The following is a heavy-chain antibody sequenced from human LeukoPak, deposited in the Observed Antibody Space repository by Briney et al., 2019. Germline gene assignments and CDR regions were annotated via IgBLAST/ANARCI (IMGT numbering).Heavy chain of an antibody. V-gene: IGHV3-74*01. J-gene: IGHJ4*02. CDR2: INNDGTAT. CDR1: GFTFSSYA. Sequence: GGSLRLSCAASGFTFSSYAMSWVRQAPGKGLEWVSGINNDGTATYYADSVKGRFTISRDNAKNTVYLQMNGLRAEDTSVYFCATVSEYWGQGTLVTVSS. CDR3: ATVSEY.